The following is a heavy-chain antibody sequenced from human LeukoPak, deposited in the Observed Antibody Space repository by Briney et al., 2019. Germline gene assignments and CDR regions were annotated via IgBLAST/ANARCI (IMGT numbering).Heavy chain of an antibody. CDR3: AEATERGCSGGSCYPFDP. V-gene: IGHV3-23*01. J-gene: IGHJ5*02. CDR2: ISGSGGST. D-gene: IGHD2-15*01. Sequence: GGSLRLSCAASGFTFSSYAMSWVRQAPGKGLEWVSAISGSGGSTYYADSVKGRFTISRDNSKNTLYLQMNSLRAEDTAVYYCAEATERGCSGGSCYPFDPWGQGTLVTVSS. CDR1: GFTFSSYA.